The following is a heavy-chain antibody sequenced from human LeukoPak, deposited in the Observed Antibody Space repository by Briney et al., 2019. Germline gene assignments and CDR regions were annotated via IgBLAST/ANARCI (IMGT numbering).Heavy chain of an antibody. Sequence: GGSLRLSCAASGFXFSTSGMAWVRQAPGKGLEWVSTINENGRNTHYAEAVEGRFTISRDNSKNTLYLQMDSMRAEDTAVYYCAKDQGGSGSYRGSFDYWGQGTLVTVSS. D-gene: IGHD1-26*01. CDR2: INENGRNT. J-gene: IGHJ4*02. V-gene: IGHV3-23*01. CDR3: AKDQGGSGSYRGSFDY. CDR1: GFXFSTSG.